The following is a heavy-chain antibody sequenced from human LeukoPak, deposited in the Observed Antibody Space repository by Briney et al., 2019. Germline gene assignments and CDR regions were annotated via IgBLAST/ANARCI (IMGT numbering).Heavy chain of an antibody. V-gene: IGHV3-30-3*01. J-gene: IGHJ4*02. CDR2: ISYDGSNK. CDR1: GFTFSSYA. D-gene: IGHD3-22*01. CDR3: ARDDPDSSGYYGY. Sequence: PGGSLRLSCAASGFTFSSYAMHWVRQAPGKGLEWVAVISYDGSNKYYADSVKGRFTISRDNSKNTLYLQMNSLRAEDTAVYYCARDDPDSSGYYGYWGKGTLVTVSS.